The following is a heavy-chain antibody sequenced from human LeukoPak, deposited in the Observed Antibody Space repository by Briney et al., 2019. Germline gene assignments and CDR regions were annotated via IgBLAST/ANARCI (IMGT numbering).Heavy chain of an antibody. CDR3: ARGIAAAGTRYYYYYYMDV. J-gene: IGHJ6*03. V-gene: IGHV4-38-2*02. CDR1: GSSISNSYY. D-gene: IGHD6-13*01. Sequence: SETLSLTCTVSGSSISNSYYWGWIRPPPGKGPEWIGSIFHSGSTYYNPSLKSRVTMSVDTSKNQFSLKLSSVTAADTAVYYCARGIAAAGTRYYYYYYMDVWGKGTTVTISS. CDR2: IFHSGST.